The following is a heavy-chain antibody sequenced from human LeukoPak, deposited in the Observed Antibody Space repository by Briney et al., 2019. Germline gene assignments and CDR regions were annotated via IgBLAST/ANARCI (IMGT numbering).Heavy chain of an antibody. CDR1: GYTFTGYY. D-gene: IGHD3-9*01. CDR2: INPGGGNI. CDR3: ARFAVHRRLLVTGQFGLDY. J-gene: IGHJ4*02. Sequence: GASVKVSCKASGYTFTGYYMYWVRQAPGQGLEWMGLINPGGGNIRYAQKFQGRVTMTRDTSTSTVYMELSSLRSEDTAVYYCARFAVHRRLLVTGQFGLDYWGQGTLVTVSS. V-gene: IGHV1-46*01.